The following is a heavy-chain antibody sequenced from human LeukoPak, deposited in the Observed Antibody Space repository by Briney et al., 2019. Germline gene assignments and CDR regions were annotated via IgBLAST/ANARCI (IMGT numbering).Heavy chain of an antibody. Sequence: ASVKVSCKASGYTFTGYYMHWVRQAPGQGLEWMGWISAYNGNTNYAQELQGRVTMTTDTSTSTAYMELRSLRSDDTAVYYCAILLHRGHYYYYGMDVWGQGTTVTVSS. J-gene: IGHJ6*02. CDR1: GYTFTGYY. CDR3: AILLHRGHYYYYGMDV. V-gene: IGHV1-18*04. CDR2: ISAYNGNT. D-gene: IGHD2-15*01.